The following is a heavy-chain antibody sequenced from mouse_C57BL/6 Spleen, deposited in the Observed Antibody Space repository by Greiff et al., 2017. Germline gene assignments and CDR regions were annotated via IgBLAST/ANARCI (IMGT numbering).Heavy chain of an antibody. V-gene: IGHV1-55*01. CDR2: IYPASGST. CDR1: GYTFTSYW. Sequence: QVQLQQPGAELVKPGASVKMSCKASGYTFTSYWITWVKQRPGQGLEWIGDIYPASGSTNYNEKFKSKATLTVDTSSSTAYMQLSSLTSEDSAVYYCARTYSNSYYFDDWGQGTTLTVSS. J-gene: IGHJ2*01. D-gene: IGHD2-5*01. CDR3: ARTYSNSYYFDD.